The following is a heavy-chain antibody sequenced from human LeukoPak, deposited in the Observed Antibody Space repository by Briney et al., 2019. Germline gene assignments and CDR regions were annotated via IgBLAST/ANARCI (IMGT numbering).Heavy chain of an antibody. D-gene: IGHD3-22*01. Sequence: KASETLSLTCTVSGGSISSSDNYWGWIRQPPGKGLEWIGSIYYSGTTSYNPSLKSRVTISVDTSKNQFSLKLNSVTAADTAVYFCASSGYYFCFDYWGQGTLVTVSS. CDR3: ASSGYYFCFDY. V-gene: IGHV4-39*01. CDR1: GGSISSSDNY. CDR2: IYYSGTT. J-gene: IGHJ4*02.